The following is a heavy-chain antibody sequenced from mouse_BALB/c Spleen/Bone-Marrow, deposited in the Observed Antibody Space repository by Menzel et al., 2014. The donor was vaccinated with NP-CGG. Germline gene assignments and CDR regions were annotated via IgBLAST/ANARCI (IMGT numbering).Heavy chain of an antibody. CDR1: GYSITSDYA. CDR3: ARSADWYFDV. J-gene: IGHJ1*01. V-gene: IGHV3-2*02. Sequence: QSGPGLVKPSQSLSLTCTVTGYSITSDYAWNWIRQFPGNKLVWMDYISYSGSTSYNPSLKSRISITRDTSKNQLFLQLNSVTAEDTATYYCARSADWYFDVWGAGTTVTVSS. CDR2: ISYSGST.